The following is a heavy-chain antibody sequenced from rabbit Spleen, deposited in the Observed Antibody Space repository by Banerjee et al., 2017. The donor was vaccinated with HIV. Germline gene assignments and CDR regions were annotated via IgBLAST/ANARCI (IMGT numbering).Heavy chain of an antibody. J-gene: IGHJ6*01. CDR3: ARDTSSSFSSYGMDL. CDR2: IDTGSSGFT. D-gene: IGHD1-1*01. V-gene: IGHV1S40*01. Sequence: QSLEESGGDLVKPGASLTLTCTVSGFSFSSANYMCWVRQAPGKGLEWIACIDTGSSGFTYFASWAKGRFTISKTSSTTVTLQMTSLTAADTATYFCARDTSSSFSSYGMDLWGPGTLVTVS. CDR1: GFSFSSANY.